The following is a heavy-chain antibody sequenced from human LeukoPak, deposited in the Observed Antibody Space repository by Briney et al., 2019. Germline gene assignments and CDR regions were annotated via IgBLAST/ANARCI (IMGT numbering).Heavy chain of an antibody. D-gene: IGHD3-16*01. J-gene: IGHJ4*02. CDR3: ATSIMITFGGVY. V-gene: IGHV1-24*01. CDR1: GYTLTELS. Sequence: ASVKVSCKVSGYTLTELSMHWVRQAPGNGLEWMGGFDPEDGETIYAQKFQGRVTMTEDTSTDTAYMELSSLRSEDTAVYYCATSIMITFGGVYWGQGTLVTVSS. CDR2: FDPEDGET.